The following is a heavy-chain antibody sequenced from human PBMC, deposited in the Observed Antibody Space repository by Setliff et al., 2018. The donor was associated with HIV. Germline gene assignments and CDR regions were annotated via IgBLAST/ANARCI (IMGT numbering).Heavy chain of an antibody. Sequence: GGSLRLSCTTSGFTFSSHAMSWVRQAPGKGLQWVSGISGDTFNTYTADSVKGRFTISRDNSRNTLYLQMNNLRAGDSGIYYCAKDIDLGRANFYYYMDVWGKGTTVTVSS. D-gene: IGHD7-27*01. V-gene: IGHV3-23*01. CDR3: AKDIDLGRANFYYYMDV. CDR2: ISGDTFNT. CDR1: GFTFSSHA. J-gene: IGHJ6*03.